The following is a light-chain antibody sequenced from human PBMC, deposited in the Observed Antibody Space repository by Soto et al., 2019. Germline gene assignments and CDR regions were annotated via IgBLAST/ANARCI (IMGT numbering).Light chain of an antibody. J-gene: IGLJ1*01. CDR2: DVT. Sequence: QSALTQPPSASGSPGQSVTISCTGTSSDVGYYNYVSWYQQHRGKAPKVMIYDVTKRPSGVPDRFSGSKSGNTASLTVSGLQAEDEADYYCSSYAGSNSYVFGSGTKVTVL. CDR3: SSYAGSNSYV. V-gene: IGLV2-8*01. CDR1: SSDVGYYNY.